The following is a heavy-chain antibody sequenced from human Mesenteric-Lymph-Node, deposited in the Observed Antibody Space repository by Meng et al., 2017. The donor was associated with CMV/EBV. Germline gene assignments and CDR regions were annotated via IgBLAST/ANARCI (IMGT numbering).Heavy chain of an antibody. CDR3: ARENYGSGNPNWFDP. J-gene: IGHJ5*02. V-gene: IGHV4-38-2*02. D-gene: IGHD3-10*01. CDR1: GYPISSGYY. Sequence: SETLSLTCTVSGYPISSGYYWGWIRQPPGKGLEWIGSVYYSGNTYHHPSLKSRVTISVDTSKHQFSLKLNSVTAADTAVYYCARENYGSGNPNWFDPWGQGTLVTVSS. CDR2: VYYSGNT.